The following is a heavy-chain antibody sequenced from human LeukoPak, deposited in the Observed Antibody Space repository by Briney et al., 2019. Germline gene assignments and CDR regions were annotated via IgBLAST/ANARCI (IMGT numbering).Heavy chain of an antibody. J-gene: IGHJ3*02. Sequence: GGSLRLSCAASGFTVSSNYMSWVRQAPGKGLEWVSLIYSGGSTLYADSVKGRFTISRDNSKNTLYLQMNSLRAEDTAVYYCARDLGRYDSNQGPLDAFDIWGQGTMVTVSS. CDR3: ARDLGRYDSNQGPLDAFDI. V-gene: IGHV3-53*01. CDR1: GFTVSSNY. CDR2: IYSGGST. D-gene: IGHD3-22*01.